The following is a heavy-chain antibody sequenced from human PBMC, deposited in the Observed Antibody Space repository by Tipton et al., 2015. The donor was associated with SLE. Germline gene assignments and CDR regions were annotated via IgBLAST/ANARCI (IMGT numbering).Heavy chain of an antibody. CDR2: INQDGSEK. J-gene: IGHJ6*04. Sequence: SLRLSCAASGFTFSNYWVTWVRRTPGKGLEWVASINQDGSEKSYVDSVKGRFTISRDNAKNSLHLQMNSLRAEDTAVYYCARDGRGDYPKGVMDVWGKGTTVTVSS. D-gene: IGHD4-17*01. CDR1: GFTFSNYW. CDR3: ARDGRGDYPKGVMDV. V-gene: IGHV3-7*01.